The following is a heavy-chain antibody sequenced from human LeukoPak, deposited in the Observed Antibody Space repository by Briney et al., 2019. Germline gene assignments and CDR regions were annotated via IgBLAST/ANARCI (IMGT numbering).Heavy chain of an antibody. V-gene: IGHV4-59*01. CDR2: IYYSGST. Sequence: SETLSLTCTVSGGSISSYYWSWLRQPPGKGLEWIGYIYYSGSTNYNPSLKSRVTISVDTSKNQFSLKLSSVTAADTAVYYCARFNFGVVIADAFDIWGQGTMVTVSS. D-gene: IGHD3-3*01. CDR3: ARFNFGVVIADAFDI. J-gene: IGHJ3*02. CDR1: GGSISSYY.